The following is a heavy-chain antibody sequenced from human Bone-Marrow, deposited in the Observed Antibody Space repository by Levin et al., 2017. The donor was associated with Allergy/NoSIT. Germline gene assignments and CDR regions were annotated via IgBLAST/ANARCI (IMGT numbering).Heavy chain of an antibody. CDR2: LNPNTGGT. Sequence: ASVKVSCKASGYTFIDHYIHWMRQAPGQGLEWMGWLNPNTGGTNYAQTFQGRVTMTRDTSMSTAYMELSRMTSDDTALYFCAREKTTMRSATFWFDPWGQGTLVTVS. CDR3: AREKTTMRSATFWFDP. V-gene: IGHV1-2*02. D-gene: IGHD4-17*01. J-gene: IGHJ5*02. CDR1: GYTFIDHY.